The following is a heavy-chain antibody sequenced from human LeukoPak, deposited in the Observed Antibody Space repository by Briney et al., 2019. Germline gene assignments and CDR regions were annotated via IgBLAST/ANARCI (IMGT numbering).Heavy chain of an antibody. CDR2: ISSSSSYI. Sequence: PGGSLRLSCAASGFTFSSYSMNWVRQAPGKGLEWVSSISSSSSYIYYADSVKGRFTISRDNAKNSLYLQMNSLRAEDTAVYYCARGPRVVGAPRYDAFDIWGQGTMVTVSS. CDR1: GFTFSSYS. V-gene: IGHV3-21*01. D-gene: IGHD1-26*01. J-gene: IGHJ3*02. CDR3: ARGPRVVGAPRYDAFDI.